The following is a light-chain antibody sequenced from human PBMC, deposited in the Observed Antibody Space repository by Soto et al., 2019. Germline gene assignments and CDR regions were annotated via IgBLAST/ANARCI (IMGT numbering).Light chain of an antibody. CDR3: QQYGSSPRT. CDR1: QSVSSSY. V-gene: IGKV3-20*01. Sequence: EIVLTQSPGTLSLSPGESATLSCRASQSVSSSYLAWYQQKPGQAPRLLIYGASSRAPGIPDRFSGSGSGTDFTLTISRLEPEDFAVYYCQQYGSSPRTFGQGTKVEI. CDR2: GAS. J-gene: IGKJ1*01.